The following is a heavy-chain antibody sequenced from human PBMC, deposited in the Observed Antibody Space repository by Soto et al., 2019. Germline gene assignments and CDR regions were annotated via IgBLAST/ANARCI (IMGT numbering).Heavy chain of an antibody. Sequence: EVQLVESGGGLVQPDRPLRLSCEASGFNFENYAMHWVRQVPGKGLEWVSAISWNSGQLDYADSVRGRFTISRDNGKNSLYLEMNSLRPDDTALYFCAKAKSTGEYSYYRYMDVWGRGTTVIVSS. V-gene: IGHV3-9*01. CDR2: ISWNSGQL. CDR3: AKAKSTGEYSYYRYMDV. J-gene: IGHJ6*03. D-gene: IGHD4-17*01. CDR1: GFNFENYA.